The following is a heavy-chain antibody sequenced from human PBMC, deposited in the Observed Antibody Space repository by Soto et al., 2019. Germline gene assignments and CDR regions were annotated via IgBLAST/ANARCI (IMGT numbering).Heavy chain of an antibody. CDR1: GYSFIRHW. J-gene: IGHJ4*02. V-gene: IGHV5-51*01. CDR3: ARESSGASGRFTLSYFDS. Sequence: PGESLKISCRASGYSFIRHWIGWVRQMPGKGLEWLGVIYPGDSETTYSPSFQGQVTISADMSISTAYLQWSSLKASDSAIYYCARESSGASGRFTLSYFDSWGKVTLVTVAS. D-gene: IGHD3-3*01. CDR2: IYPGDSET.